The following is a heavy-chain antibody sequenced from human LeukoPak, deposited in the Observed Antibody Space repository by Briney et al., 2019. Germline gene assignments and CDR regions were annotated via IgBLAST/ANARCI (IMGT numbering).Heavy chain of an antibody. D-gene: IGHD3-16*01. CDR3: ARLKLMGAPDY. J-gene: IGHJ4*02. V-gene: IGHV3-20*04. Sequence: GGPLRLPCAASGFTFDEYGMIWLPQAPGKGLEWVSGINLNGGSTGYADSVKGRFTISKDNAKNSLYLQMNSLRAEDTALYYCARLKLMGAPDYWGQGTLVTVSS. CDR2: INLNGGST. CDR1: GFTFDEYG.